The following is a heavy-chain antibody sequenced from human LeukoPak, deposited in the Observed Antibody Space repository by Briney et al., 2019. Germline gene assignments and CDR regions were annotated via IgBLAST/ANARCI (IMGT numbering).Heavy chain of an antibody. J-gene: IGHJ3*02. CDR3: ARDVYSVKGVCYSAFDI. Sequence: SETLSLTCTVSGDSVSNSPYYWSWIRQPPGTGLEWIGYVYDTGSTNYNPSLKSRATISADTSKNQFSLRLRPVTAADTAVYYCARDVYSVKGVCYSAFDIWGQGTMVTVSS. CDR1: GDSVSNSPYY. CDR2: VYDTGST. V-gene: IGHV4-61*01. D-gene: IGHD1-26*01.